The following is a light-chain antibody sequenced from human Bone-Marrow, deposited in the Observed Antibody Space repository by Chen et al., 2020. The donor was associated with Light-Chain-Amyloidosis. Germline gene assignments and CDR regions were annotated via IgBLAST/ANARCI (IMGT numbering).Light chain of an antibody. CDR3: QQYGTSPLT. CDR1: QTISSNY. Sequence: EIVLTQSPGTLSLSPGEGANLSCRASQTISSNYLTWYQQKFGQAPRLLMYGSSSRATGIPDRFTGSGSGTAFTLTIHRLEPEDFAMYYCQQYGTSPLTFGGGTKVEIK. CDR2: GSS. V-gene: IGKV3-20*01. J-gene: IGKJ4*01.